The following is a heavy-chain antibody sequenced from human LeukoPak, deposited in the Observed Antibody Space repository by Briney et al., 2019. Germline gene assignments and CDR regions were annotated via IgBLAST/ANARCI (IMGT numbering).Heavy chain of an antibody. CDR2: IIPIFGTA. CDR3: ALKGSLVPAAIRGGSWFDP. D-gene: IGHD2-2*02. Sequence: ASVKVSCKASGGTFSSYAISWVRQAPGQGLEWMGGIIPIFGTANYAQKFQGRVTITADESTSTAYMELSSLRPEDPAVYYCALKGSLVPAAIRGGSWFDPWGQGTLATVSS. CDR1: GGTFSSYA. V-gene: IGHV1-69*13. J-gene: IGHJ5*02.